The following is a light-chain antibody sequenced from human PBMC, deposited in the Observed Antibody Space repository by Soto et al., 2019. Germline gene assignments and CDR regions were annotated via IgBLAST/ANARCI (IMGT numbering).Light chain of an antibody. V-gene: IGKV1-39*01. CDR3: QQSYSTLRWT. CDR2: AAS. Sequence: DIQMTQSPSSLSASVGDRVTITCRASQSIGSFLNWYQQKPGKAPKVLISAASRLQSGVPSRFTGSGSGAEFTLTISSLQLEDFATYYCQQSYSTLRWTFGQGTKVGIK. CDR1: QSIGSF. J-gene: IGKJ1*01.